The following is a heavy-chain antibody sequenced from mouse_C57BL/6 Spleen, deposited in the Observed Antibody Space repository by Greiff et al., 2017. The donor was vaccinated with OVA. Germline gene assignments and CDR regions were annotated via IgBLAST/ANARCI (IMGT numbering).Heavy chain of an antibody. J-gene: IGHJ3*01. D-gene: IGHD2-12*01. CDR1: GYTFTSYW. CDR2: IDPSDSYT. V-gene: IGHV1-69*01. Sequence: QVQLKQPGAELVMPGASVKLSCKASGYTFTSYWMHWVKQRPGQGLEWIGEIDPSDSYTNYNQKFKGKSTLTVDKSSSTAYMQLSSLTSEDSAVYYCARYSPAWFAYWGQGTLVTVSA. CDR3: ARYSPAWFAY.